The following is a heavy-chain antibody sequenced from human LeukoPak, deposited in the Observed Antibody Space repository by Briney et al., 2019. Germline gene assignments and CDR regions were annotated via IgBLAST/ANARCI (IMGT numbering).Heavy chain of an antibody. J-gene: IGHJ4*02. CDR1: GGFFSGYY. V-gene: IGHV4-34*01. CDR2: INHSGST. CDR3: ARPNLYGGYRKWRYYFDY. D-gene: IGHD5-12*01. Sequence: SETLSLTCAVYGGFFSGYYWSWIRQPPGKGLEWIGEINHSGSTNYNPSLKSRVTISVDTSKNQFSLKLSSVTAADTAVYYCARPNLYGGYRKWRYYFDYWGQGTLVTVSS.